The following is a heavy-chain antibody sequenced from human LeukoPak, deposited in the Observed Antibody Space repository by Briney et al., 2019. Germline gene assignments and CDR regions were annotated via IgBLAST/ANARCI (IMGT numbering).Heavy chain of an antibody. D-gene: IGHD3-16*01. Sequence: GASVKVSCKASGYTFTSYYMHWVRQAPGQGLEWMGIINPSGGSTSYAQKFQGRVTMTRDTSTSTVYMELSSLRSEDTAVYYCASPGGKDYYFDYWGQGTLVTVSS. CDR1: GYTFTSYY. J-gene: IGHJ4*02. CDR2: INPSGGST. CDR3: ASPGGKDYYFDY. V-gene: IGHV1-46*01.